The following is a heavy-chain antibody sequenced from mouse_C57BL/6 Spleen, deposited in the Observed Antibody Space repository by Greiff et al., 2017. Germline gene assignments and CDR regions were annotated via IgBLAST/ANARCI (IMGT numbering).Heavy chain of an antibody. CDR3: ARWELRFAD. Sequence: QVQLQQPGAELVMPGASVKLSCKASGYTFTSYWMHWVRQRPGQGLEWIGEIDPSDSYPNYNQKFKGKSTLTVDKSSSTAYMQLSSLTSEDSAVYYCARWELRFADWGQGTLVTVSA. CDR1: GYTFTSYW. V-gene: IGHV1-69*01. D-gene: IGHD2-1*01. J-gene: IGHJ3*01. CDR2: IDPSDSYP.